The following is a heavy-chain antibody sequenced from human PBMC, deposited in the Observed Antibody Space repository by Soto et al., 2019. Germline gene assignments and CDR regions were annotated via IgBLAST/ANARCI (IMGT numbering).Heavy chain of an antibody. CDR3: ARDKDYYDSSGYSVEYYFDY. D-gene: IGHD3-22*01. V-gene: IGHV1-69*13. Sequence: SVKVSCKASGGTFSSYAISWVRQAPGQGLEWMGGIIPIFGTANYAQKFQGRVTITADESTSTAYMELSSLRSEDTAVYYCARDKDYYDSSGYSVEYYFDYWGQGTLVTVSS. CDR1: GGTFSSYA. J-gene: IGHJ4*02. CDR2: IIPIFGTA.